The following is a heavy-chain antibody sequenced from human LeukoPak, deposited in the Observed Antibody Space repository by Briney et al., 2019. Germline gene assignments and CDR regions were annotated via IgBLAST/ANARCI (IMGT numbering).Heavy chain of an antibody. CDR3: ARQVHDSSGYYYLPLDY. D-gene: IGHD3-22*01. V-gene: IGHV5-51*01. CDR2: IYPGDSDT. J-gene: IGHJ4*02. CDR1: GYSFTSYW. Sequence: GESLKISCKGSGYSFTSYWIGWVRQMPGEGLEWMGIIYPGDSDTRYSPSFQGQVTISADKSISTAYLQWSSLKASDTAMYYCARQVHDSSGYYYLPLDYWGQGTLVTVSS.